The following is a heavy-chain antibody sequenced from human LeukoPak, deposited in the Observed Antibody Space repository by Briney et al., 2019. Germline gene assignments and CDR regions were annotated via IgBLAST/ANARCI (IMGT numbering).Heavy chain of an antibody. CDR3: ARGGEDYGSGNWRL. D-gene: IGHD3-10*01. CDR2: MNPNSGNT. J-gene: IGHJ4*02. Sequence: GASVKVSCKASGYTFTSYDINWVRQATGQGLEWMGWMNPNSGNTGYAQKFQGRVTITRNTSISTAYMELSSLRSEDTAVYYCARGGEDYGSGNWRLWGQGTLVTVSS. V-gene: IGHV1-8*03. CDR1: GYTFTSYD.